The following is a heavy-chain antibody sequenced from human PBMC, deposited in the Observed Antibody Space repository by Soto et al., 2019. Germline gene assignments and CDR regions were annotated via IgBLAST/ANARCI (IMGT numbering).Heavy chain of an antibody. CDR3: TRESTSPLAIVGATYGDY. CDR1: GFSFSTYN. J-gene: IGHJ4*02. CDR2: ISSSGSTI. Sequence: EVQLVESGGGLVQPGGSLRLSCAASGFSFSTYNMNWVRQAPGKGREWVSYISSSGSTIYYADSVKGRFTISRDNAKNSLHLQMNSLRDEDTAVYYCTRESTSPLAIVGATYGDYWGQGTLVTVSS. D-gene: IGHD1-26*01. V-gene: IGHV3-48*02.